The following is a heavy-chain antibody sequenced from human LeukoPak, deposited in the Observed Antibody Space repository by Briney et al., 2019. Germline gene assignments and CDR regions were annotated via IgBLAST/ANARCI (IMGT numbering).Heavy chain of an antibody. CDR2: INHSGST. CDR3: ARSYYYGSGSHYDY. J-gene: IGHJ4*02. V-gene: IGHV4-34*01. Sequence: PSETLSLTCAVYGGSFSGYYWSWIRQPPGKGLEWIGEINHSGSTNYNPSLKSRVTISVDTSKNQFSLKLSSVTAADTAVYYCARSYYYGSGSHYDYWGQGTLVTVSS. CDR1: GGSFSGYY. D-gene: IGHD3-10*01.